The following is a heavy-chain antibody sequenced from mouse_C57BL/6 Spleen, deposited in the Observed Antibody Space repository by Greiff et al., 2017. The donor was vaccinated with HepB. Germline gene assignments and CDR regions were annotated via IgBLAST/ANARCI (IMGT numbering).Heavy chain of an antibody. D-gene: IGHD1-1*01. CDR2: IFPGSGST. V-gene: IGHV1-75*01. CDR3: ARRPRSSYEAYAMDY. J-gene: IGHJ4*01. CDR1: GYTFTDYY. Sequence: QVQLKESGPELVKPGASVKISCKASGYTFTDYYINWVKQRPGQGLEWIGWIFPGSGSTYYNEKFKGKATLTVDKSSSTAYMLLSSLTSEDSAVYFCARRPRSSYEAYAMDYWGQGTSVTVSS.